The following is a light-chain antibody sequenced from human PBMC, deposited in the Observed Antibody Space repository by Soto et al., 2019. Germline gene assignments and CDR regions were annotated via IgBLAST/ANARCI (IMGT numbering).Light chain of an antibody. CDR1: QSVTSNY. V-gene: IGKV3-20*01. Sequence: EIVLTQSPGTLSLSPGERATLSCRASQSVTSNYLAWYQQKPGQAPRVLIYGASSRATGIPDRFGGSGSGTDFTLTISRLEPEDFAVYYCQQYGSSLYTFGQGTKLEV. CDR3: QQYGSSLYT. J-gene: IGKJ2*01. CDR2: GAS.